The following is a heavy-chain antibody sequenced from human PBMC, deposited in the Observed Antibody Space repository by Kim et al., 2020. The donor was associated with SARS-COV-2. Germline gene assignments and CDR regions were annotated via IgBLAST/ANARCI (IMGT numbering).Heavy chain of an antibody. D-gene: IGHD3-22*01. CDR1: GFTFSRYW. Sequence: GGSLRLSCGASGFTFSRYWMSWVRQVPGKGLEWVANIKQDGSDKKYVESVKGRLTISRDNAKNSLELEMNSLRADDTAVYYCARVLSGYYLGFDLW. V-gene: IGHV3-7*01. J-gene: IGHJ2*01. CDR2: IKQDGSDK. CDR3: ARVLSGYYLGFDL.